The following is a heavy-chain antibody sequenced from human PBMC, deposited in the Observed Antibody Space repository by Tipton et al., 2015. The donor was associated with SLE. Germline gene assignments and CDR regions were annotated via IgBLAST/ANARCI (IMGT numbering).Heavy chain of an antibody. J-gene: IGHJ4*02. CDR2: IYQSGNT. Sequence: TLSLTCTVSGGSISSSSYYWGWIRQPPGKGLEWIGSIYQSGNTYSNPSLKSRMSMSIDTLKNQVFLRLNSVTAADTAVYYCARHDYDDNGYYMHYFDYWGQGTLVTVSS. CDR1: GGSISSSSYY. CDR3: ARHDYDDNGYYMHYFDY. D-gene: IGHD3-22*01. V-gene: IGHV4-39*01.